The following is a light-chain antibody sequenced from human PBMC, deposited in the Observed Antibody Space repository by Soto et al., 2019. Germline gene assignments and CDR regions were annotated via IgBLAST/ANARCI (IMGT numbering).Light chain of an antibody. V-gene: IGKV3-20*01. Sequence: EIVLTQSPGTLSLSPGERATLSCRASQSVTSTSLAWYQQKPGQAPRLLMYGASSRATGTPDRTSGGGSGTDFTLTISRLEPEDFAVYYCQHYVTSPITFGQGTRLEIK. CDR2: GAS. CDR1: QSVTSTS. J-gene: IGKJ5*01. CDR3: QHYVTSPIT.